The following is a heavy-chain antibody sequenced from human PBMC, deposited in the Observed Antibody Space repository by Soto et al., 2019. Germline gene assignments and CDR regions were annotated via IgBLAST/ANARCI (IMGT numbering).Heavy chain of an antibody. Sequence: QVQLVQSGAEVKKPGSSVKVSCKASGDVFRSYGINWVRQAPGQGLECMGGIIPISGTTNYAQKFQGRVAITADESTDTVYMELSRLRSEDTAVYFCARVRCFNGLCHTADYGMDVWGQGTTVTVSS. V-gene: IGHV1-69*01. CDR3: ARVRCFNGLCHTADYGMDV. J-gene: IGHJ6*02. CDR2: IIPISGTT. D-gene: IGHD2-8*01. CDR1: GDVFRSYG.